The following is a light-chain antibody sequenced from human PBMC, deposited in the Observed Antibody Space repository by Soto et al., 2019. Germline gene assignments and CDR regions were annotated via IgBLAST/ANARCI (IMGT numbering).Light chain of an antibody. Sequence: QSVLTQPASVSGSPGQSITISCTGTSSDVGSYNLVSWYQQHPGKAPKLMIYEVSKRPSGVSNRFSGSKSGNTASLTISGFQVEDEADYYCCSYAGSSTFLYVFGTGTKVTVL. CDR3: CSYAGSSTFLYV. CDR2: EVS. J-gene: IGLJ1*01. CDR1: SSDVGSYNL. V-gene: IGLV2-23*02.